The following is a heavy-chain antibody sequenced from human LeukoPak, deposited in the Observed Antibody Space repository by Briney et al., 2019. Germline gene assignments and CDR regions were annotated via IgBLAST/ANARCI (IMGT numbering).Heavy chain of an antibody. CDR2: ISAYNGNT. D-gene: IGHD1-26*01. J-gene: IGHJ4*02. CDR3: ARVAGATTFNDY. V-gene: IGHV1-18*01. CDR1: GYTFTSYG. Sequence: ASVKVSCKASGYTFTSYGISWVRQAPGQGLEWMGWISAYNGNTNYAQKLQGRVTMTTDTSTSTAYMELRRLRSDDTAGYYCARVAGATTFNDYWGQGTLVTVSS.